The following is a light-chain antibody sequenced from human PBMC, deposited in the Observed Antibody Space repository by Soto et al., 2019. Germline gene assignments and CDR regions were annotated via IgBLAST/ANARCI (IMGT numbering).Light chain of an antibody. J-gene: IGKJ3*01. CDR1: QSVSRY. CDR2: DAS. V-gene: IGKV3-11*01. CDR3: QQRSNWPLT. Sequence: EIVLTQSPATPSLSPGERATLSCRASQSVSRYLAWYQQKPGQAPRLLINDASNRATGIPARFSGSGSETDFTLPISSLEPEDFAVYCCQQRSNWPLTFGPGTKLEIK.